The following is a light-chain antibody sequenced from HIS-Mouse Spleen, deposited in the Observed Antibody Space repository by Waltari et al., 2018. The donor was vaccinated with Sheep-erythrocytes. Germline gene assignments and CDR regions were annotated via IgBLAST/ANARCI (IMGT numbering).Light chain of an antibody. CDR2: DVS. Sequence: QSALTQPRSVSGSPGQSVTISCTGTSSYVCGYNYVPWYQQHPGKAPKLIIYDVSKRPSGVPDRFSGSKSGNTASLTISGLQAEDEADYYCCSYAGSYNHVFATGTKVTVL. J-gene: IGLJ1*01. CDR1: SSYVCGYNY. V-gene: IGLV2-11*01. CDR3: CSYAGSYNHV.